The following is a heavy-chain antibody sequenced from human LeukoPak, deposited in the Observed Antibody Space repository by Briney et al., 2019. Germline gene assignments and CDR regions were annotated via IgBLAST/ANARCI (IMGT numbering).Heavy chain of an antibody. V-gene: IGHV4-4*02. D-gene: IGHD6-13*01. J-gene: IGHJ5*02. CDR1: GGSITTNRW. CDR3: ASRIAATVSNWFDP. CDR2: IYHAGST. Sequence: SETLSLTCAVSGGSITTNRWWSWVRQPPGKGLEWIGEIYHAGSTNSSPSLKSRVTISLDKSKNHFSLKLTSVTAADTAVYYCASRIAATVSNWFDPWGQGTLVTVSS.